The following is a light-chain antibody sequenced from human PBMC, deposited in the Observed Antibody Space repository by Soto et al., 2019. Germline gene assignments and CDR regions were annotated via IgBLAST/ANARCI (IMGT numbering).Light chain of an antibody. CDR3: QQYGSSFQNT. CDR2: GAS. CDR1: QSVSSSY. J-gene: IGKJ5*01. Sequence: ESVLTQSPGTMSLSPGERATLSCRASQSVSSSYLAWYQQKPGQAPRLLIHGASRRATGIPDRFSGSGSGTDFTLTISRLEAEDFAVYYCQQYGSSFQNTFGQGTRLEIK. V-gene: IGKV3-20*01.